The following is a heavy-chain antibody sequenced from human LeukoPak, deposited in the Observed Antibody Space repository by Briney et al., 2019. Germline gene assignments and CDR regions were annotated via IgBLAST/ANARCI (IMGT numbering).Heavy chain of an antibody. CDR2: INPSGGST. CDR3: SRGGNYYDSSGYYAQ. Sequence: ASVRVSCKVSVQTLIALSMLWVRRAPGQGLEWMGIINPSGGSTSYAQKFQGRVTMTRDTSTSTVYMELSSLRSEDTAEYYFSRGGNYYDSSGYYAQWGQGTLVTVSS. D-gene: IGHD3-22*01. J-gene: IGHJ4*02. CDR1: VQTLIALS. V-gene: IGHV1-46*01.